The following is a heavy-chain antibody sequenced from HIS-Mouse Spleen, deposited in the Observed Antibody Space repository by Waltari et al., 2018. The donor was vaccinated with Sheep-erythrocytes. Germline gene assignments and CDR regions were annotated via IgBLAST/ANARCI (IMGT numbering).Heavy chain of an antibody. CDR3: ARSITMIVVVIKTNWFDP. Sequence: QVQLQQWGAGLLKPSETLSLTCAVYGGSFSGYYWSWIRQPPGKGLEWIGETNHSGRTNYNPSLKSRVTISVDTSKNQFSLKLSSVTAADTAVYYCARSITMIVVVIKTNWFDPWGQGTLVTVSS. V-gene: IGHV4-34*01. J-gene: IGHJ5*02. CDR2: TNHSGRT. CDR1: GGSFSGYY. D-gene: IGHD3-22*01.